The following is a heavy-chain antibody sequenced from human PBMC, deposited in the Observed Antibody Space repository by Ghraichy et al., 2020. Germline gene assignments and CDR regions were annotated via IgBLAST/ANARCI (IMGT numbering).Heavy chain of an antibody. CDR1: GYTFTGYY. CDR2: INPNNGRT. J-gene: IGHJ6*04. V-gene: IGHV1-2*06. Sequence: ASVKVSCKASGYTFTGYYMHWVRQAPGQGLEWMGRINPNNGRTNYAQEFQGRVTMTRDTSISTAYMELSRLRSDDTAVYYCARDRAGSKGDENPYYYYYGRDVWGGGTGVTVSS. D-gene: IGHD3-10*01. CDR3: ARDRAGSKGDENPYYYYYGRDV.